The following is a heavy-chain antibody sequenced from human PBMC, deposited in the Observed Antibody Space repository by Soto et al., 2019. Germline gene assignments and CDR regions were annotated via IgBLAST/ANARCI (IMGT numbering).Heavy chain of an antibody. D-gene: IGHD3-22*01. CDR3: ARVPICFIQDYDSSGYYACDFDY. Sequence: SETLSLTCTVSGGSISSGGYYWSWIRQHPGKGLEWIGYIYYSGSTYYNPSLKSRVTISVDTSKNQFSLKLSSVTAADTAVYYCARVPICFIQDYDSSGYYACDFDYWGQGTLVTSPQ. CDR1: GGSISSGGYY. CDR2: IYYSGST. V-gene: IGHV4-31*03. J-gene: IGHJ4*02.